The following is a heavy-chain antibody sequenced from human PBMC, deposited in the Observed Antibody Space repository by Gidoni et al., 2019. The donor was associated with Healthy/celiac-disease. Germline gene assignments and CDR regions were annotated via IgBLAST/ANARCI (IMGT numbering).Heavy chain of an antibody. J-gene: IGHJ4*02. CDR3: ARHPHISGLSHYDSSGYYLLDY. V-gene: IGHV5-51*01. Sequence: VRQMPGKGLEWMGIIYPGDSDTRYSPSFQGQVTISADKSISTAYLQWSSLKASDTAMYYCARHPHISGLSHYDSSGYYLLDYWGQGTLVTVSS. D-gene: IGHD3-22*01. CDR2: IYPGDSDT.